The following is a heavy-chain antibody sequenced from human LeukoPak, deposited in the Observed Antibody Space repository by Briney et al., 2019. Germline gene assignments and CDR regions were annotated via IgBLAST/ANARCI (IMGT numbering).Heavy chain of an antibody. D-gene: IGHD3-22*01. CDR1: GGSISSYY. CDR3: ARDGDYDSSGYYP. V-gene: IGHV4-59*01. CDR2: IYYSGST. Sequence: PSETLSLTCTVSGGSISSYYWSWIRQPPGKGLEWLGYIYYSGSTNYNPSLKSRVTIPVDTSKNQFSLKLSSVTAADTAVYYCARDGDYDSSGYYPWGQGTLVTVSS. J-gene: IGHJ5*02.